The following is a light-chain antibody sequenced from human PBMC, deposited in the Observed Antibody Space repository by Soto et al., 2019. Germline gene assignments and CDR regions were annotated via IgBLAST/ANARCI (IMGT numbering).Light chain of an antibody. Sequence: QTVVTQPASVSGSPGQSITISCTGTSGDVGGYNYVSWYQQHPGKAPKLMIYDVSNRPSGVSNRFSGSKSGNTASLTISGLQAEDEADYYCSSYTTSSTAVFGGGTQLTVL. CDR1: SGDVGGYNY. V-gene: IGLV2-14*01. CDR2: DVS. J-gene: IGLJ7*01. CDR3: SSYTTSSTAV.